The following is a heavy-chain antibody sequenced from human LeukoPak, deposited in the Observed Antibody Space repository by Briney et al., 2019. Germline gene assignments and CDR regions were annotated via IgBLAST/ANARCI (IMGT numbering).Heavy chain of an antibody. Sequence: GGSLRLSCAASGFTFSDYYMTWIRLAPGKGLEWVSYISTSGDYTNYADSVMGRYTMSRDNARNSLYLQMGSLRDEDTAVYYCARGHYGLDVWGQGTTVTVSS. CDR2: ISTSGDYT. V-gene: IGHV3-11*05. J-gene: IGHJ6*02. CDR1: GFTFSDYY. CDR3: ARGHYGLDV.